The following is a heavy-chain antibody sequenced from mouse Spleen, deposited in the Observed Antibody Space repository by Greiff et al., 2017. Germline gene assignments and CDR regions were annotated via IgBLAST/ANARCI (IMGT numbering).Heavy chain of an antibody. V-gene: IGHV5-9-3*01. Sequence: EVQVVESGGGLVKPGGSLKLSCAASGFTFSSYAMSWVRQTPEKRLEWVATISSGGSYTYYPDSVKGRFTISRDNAKNTLYLQMSSLRSEDTAMYYCARQPPYGNFAYWGQGTLVTVSA. CDR2: ISSGGSYT. CDR1: GFTFSSYA. J-gene: IGHJ3*01. D-gene: IGHD2-1*01. CDR3: ARQPPYGNFAY.